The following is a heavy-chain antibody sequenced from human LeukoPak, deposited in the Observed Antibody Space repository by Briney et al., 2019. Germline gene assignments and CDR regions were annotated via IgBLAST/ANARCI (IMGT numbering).Heavy chain of an antibody. J-gene: IGHJ4*02. Sequence: PGGSLRLSCAASGFTFSSYAMHWVRQAPGKGLEWVAVMSYDGSNKYYADSVKGRFTISRDNSKNTLYLQMNSLRAEDTAVYYCAKGSGYSYGYFDYWGQGTLVTVSS. CDR2: MSYDGSNK. CDR1: GFTFSSYA. V-gene: IGHV3-30*01. D-gene: IGHD5-18*01. CDR3: AKGSGYSYGYFDY.